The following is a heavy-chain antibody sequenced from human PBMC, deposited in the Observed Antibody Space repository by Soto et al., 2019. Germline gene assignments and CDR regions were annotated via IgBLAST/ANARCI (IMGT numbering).Heavy chain of an antibody. CDR3: ASHRKKSIAARQFNAFDI. D-gene: IGHD6-6*01. V-gene: IGHV4-39*01. CDR2: IYYSGST. J-gene: IGHJ3*02. CDR1: GGSISSSSYY. Sequence: SETLSLTCTVSGGSISSSSYYWGWIRQPPGKGLEWIGSIYYSGSTYYNPSLKSRVTISVDTSKNHFSLKLSSVTAADTAVYYCASHRKKSIAARQFNAFDIWGQGTMVTVSS.